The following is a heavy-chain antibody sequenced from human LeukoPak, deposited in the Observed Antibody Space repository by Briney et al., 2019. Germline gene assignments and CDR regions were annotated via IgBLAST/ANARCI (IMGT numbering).Heavy chain of an antibody. D-gene: IGHD3-10*01. Sequence: GGSLRLSCAASGFTFSSYAMSWVRQAPGKGLEWVSAISGSGGSTYYADSVKGRFTISRDNSKNTLYLQMNSLRAEDTAVYYCASTIVGEEAFDIWGQGTMVTVSS. V-gene: IGHV3-23*01. CDR2: ISGSGGST. J-gene: IGHJ3*02. CDR1: GFTFSSYA. CDR3: ASTIVGEEAFDI.